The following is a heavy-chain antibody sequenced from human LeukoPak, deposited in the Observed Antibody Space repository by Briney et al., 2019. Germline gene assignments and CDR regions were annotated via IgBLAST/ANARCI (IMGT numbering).Heavy chain of an antibody. CDR1: GYTLTSYA. CDR2: INAGNGNT. Sequence: ASVKVSCKASGYTLTSYAMHWVRQAPGQRLEWMGWINAGNGNTKYSQKFQGRVTITRDTSASTAYMELSSLRSEDTAVYYCARDRRDEYSYGLDAFDIWGQGTMVTVSS. V-gene: IGHV1-3*01. J-gene: IGHJ3*02. D-gene: IGHD5-18*01. CDR3: ARDRRDEYSYGLDAFDI.